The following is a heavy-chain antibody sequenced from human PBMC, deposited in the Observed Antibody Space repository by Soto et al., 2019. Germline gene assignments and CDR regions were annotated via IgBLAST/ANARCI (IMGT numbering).Heavy chain of an antibody. CDR1: GFTFSSYA. Sequence: GGSLRLSCAASGFTFSSYAMSWVRQAPGKGLEWVSVISGSDDSTYYADSVKGRFTISRDNSKNTLYLQMNSLRPEDTALYYCVRSKGGYSYGTPFDYWGQGTLVTVSS. CDR3: VRSKGGYSYGTPFDY. V-gene: IGHV3-23*01. CDR2: ISGSDDST. J-gene: IGHJ4*02. D-gene: IGHD5-18*01.